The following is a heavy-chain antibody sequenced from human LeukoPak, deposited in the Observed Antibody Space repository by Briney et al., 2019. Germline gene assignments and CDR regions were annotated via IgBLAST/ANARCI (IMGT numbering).Heavy chain of an antibody. CDR3: ARGRDGYDLAPGY. D-gene: IGHD5-12*01. Sequence: PSETLSLTCTVSGYSISSGYYWGWIRQPPGKGLEWIGSIYHSGSTYYNPSLKSRVSISVDTSKNQFSLKLSSVTAADTAVYYCARGRDGYDLAPGYWGQGTLVTVSS. CDR2: IYHSGST. CDR1: GYSISSGYY. J-gene: IGHJ4*02. V-gene: IGHV4-38-2*02.